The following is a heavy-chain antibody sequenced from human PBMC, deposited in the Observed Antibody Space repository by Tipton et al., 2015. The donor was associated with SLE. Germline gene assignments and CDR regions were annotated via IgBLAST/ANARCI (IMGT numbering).Heavy chain of an antibody. CDR3: ARGPYNWKLVGY. CDR1: GYTFTSYD. J-gene: IGHJ4*01. V-gene: IGHV1-8*01. Sequence: QLVQSGAEVKKPGASVKVSCEASGYTFTSYDINWVRQATGQGLEWMGWMHPNSGNTGYAQKFQGRVTMTRNTSISTAYMELSSLRSEDTSVYYCARGPYNWKLVGYWCHGTLFTVSS. CDR2: MHPNSGNT. D-gene: IGHD1-20*01.